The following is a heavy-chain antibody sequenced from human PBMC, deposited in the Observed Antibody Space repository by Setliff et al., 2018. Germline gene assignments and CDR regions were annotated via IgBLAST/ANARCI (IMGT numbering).Heavy chain of an antibody. Sequence: SVKVSCKVSGGAFTSHGVSWVRQAPGQGLEWMGGIIPLSDITSYAQTLQGRVTITADKSTNTVTMELSSLRSEDTAVYYCARVGFRGVMSAYFDFWGQGTQVTVSS. D-gene: IGHD3-10*01. J-gene: IGHJ4*02. CDR1: GGAFTSHG. CDR2: IIPLSDIT. CDR3: ARVGFRGVMSAYFDF. V-gene: IGHV1-69*10.